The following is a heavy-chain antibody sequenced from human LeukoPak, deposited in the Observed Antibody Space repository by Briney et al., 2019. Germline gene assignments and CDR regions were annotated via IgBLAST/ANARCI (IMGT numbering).Heavy chain of an antibody. CDR3: TTDRRDSSGYTPDYFDY. J-gene: IGHJ4*02. CDR1: GFPFSSYW. Sequence: GGSLRLSCAASGFPFSSYWVSWVRQAPGKGLEWVGRIKSKTDGGTTDYAAPVKGRSTISRDDSKNTLYLQMNSLKTEDTAVYYCTTDRRDSSGYTPDYFDYWGQGTLVTVSS. V-gene: IGHV3-15*01. D-gene: IGHD3-22*01. CDR2: IKSKTDGGTT.